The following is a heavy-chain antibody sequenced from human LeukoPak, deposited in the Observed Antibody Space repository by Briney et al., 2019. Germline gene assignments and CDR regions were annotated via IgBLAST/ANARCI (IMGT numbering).Heavy chain of an antibody. D-gene: IGHD3-22*01. V-gene: IGHV3-23*01. Sequence: PGGSLRLSCAASGFTFSIYAMSWVRQAPGRGLEWVSSITGNGAGTFYTDSVKGRFTISRDNSKNTLFLQMNSLRAEDTAIYYCAKDRPNYYDSSGRYYRRNGDYWGQGTLVTVSS. CDR3: AKDRPNYYDSSGRYYRRNGDY. J-gene: IGHJ4*02. CDR2: ITGNGAGT. CDR1: GFTFSIYA.